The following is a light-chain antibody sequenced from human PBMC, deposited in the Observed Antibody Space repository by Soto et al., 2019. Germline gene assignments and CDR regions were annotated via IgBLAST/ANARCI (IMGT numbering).Light chain of an antibody. Sequence: EIVMTQSPDTLSVSPGERATLSCLASQSVRSYLAWYQQKPGQAPRLLIYGASTRATGIPARFSGSGSGTEFTLTISSLQSEDFAVYYCQQYNNWPLLTFGGGTKVDIK. CDR2: GAS. CDR3: QQYNNWPLLT. V-gene: IGKV3D-15*01. CDR1: QSVRSY. J-gene: IGKJ4*01.